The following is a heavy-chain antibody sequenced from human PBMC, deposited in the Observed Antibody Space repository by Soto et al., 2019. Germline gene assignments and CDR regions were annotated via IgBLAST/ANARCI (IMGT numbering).Heavy chain of an antibody. CDR2: IWYDGSNE. J-gene: IGHJ6*02. D-gene: IGHD6-19*01. CDR1: VFIFSNFG. CDR3: ARDDIPGRAVATYGMDV. V-gene: IGHV3-33*01. Sequence: SLRLSCAASVFIFSNFGMHWVRQAPGKGLEWVAVIWYDGSNEYYADSVKGRFTISKDNSKNTLYLQMNSLRAEDTAVYYCARDDIPGRAVATYGMDVWGQGTTVTVSS.